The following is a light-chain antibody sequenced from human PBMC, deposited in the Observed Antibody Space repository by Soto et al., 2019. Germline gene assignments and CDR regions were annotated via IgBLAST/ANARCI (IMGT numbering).Light chain of an antibody. CDR2: GAS. J-gene: IGKJ1*01. CDR3: QQYGSPSWT. CDR1: QSVASSY. Sequence: EIVLTHSPGTLSFSPGERATLSCRASQSVASSYLAWYQHKPGQAPRLLIYGASSRATGIPDRFSGSGSGTDFTLTIRRPEPEDFAVDYWQQYGSPSWTFGQGTKVDIK. V-gene: IGKV3-20*01.